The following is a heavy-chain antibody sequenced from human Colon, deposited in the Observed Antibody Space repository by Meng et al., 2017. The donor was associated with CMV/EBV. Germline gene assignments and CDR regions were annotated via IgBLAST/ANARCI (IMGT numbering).Heavy chain of an antibody. J-gene: IGHJ3*01. Sequence: ASVKVSCKTSGYSFSTYGVAWVRQAPGLGLEWMGTIAGYNGNTDDAQKFQGRVTLTTDTSTSTVYMELRSLRPDDTAIYYCARVNWHRRGGGAYDVWGQGTVVTVSS. CDR2: IAGYNGNT. CDR1: GYSFSTYG. V-gene: IGHV1-18*01. CDR3: ARVNWHRRGGGAYDV. D-gene: IGHD1-1*01.